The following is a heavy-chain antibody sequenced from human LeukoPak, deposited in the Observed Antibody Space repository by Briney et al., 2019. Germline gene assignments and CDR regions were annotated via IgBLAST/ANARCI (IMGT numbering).Heavy chain of an antibody. CDR1: GFTFSRFG. V-gene: IGHV3-48*02. D-gene: IGHD6-19*01. CDR2: ISSSSSSI. J-gene: IGHJ4*02. Sequence: PGGSLRLSCAASGFTFSRFGMNWVRQAPGKGLEWVSYISSSSSSIYYADSVKGRFTISRDNAKNSVYLQMNSLRDEDTAVYYCARGYSSVVAAWDYWGQGTLVTVSS. CDR3: ARGYSSVVAAWDY.